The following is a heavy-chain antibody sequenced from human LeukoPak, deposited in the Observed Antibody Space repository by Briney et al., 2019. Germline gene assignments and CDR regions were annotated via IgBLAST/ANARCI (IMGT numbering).Heavy chain of an antibody. V-gene: IGHV1-18*01. D-gene: IGHD3-22*01. CDR1: GYTFSNFG. CDR3: ARDQGNGYLGDY. CDR2: ISAYNGDT. J-gene: IGHJ4*02. Sequence: ASVKVSCKASGYTFSNFGMNWVRQAPGQGLEWMGWISAYNGDTNYAQKVQGRVTMTTDTSTTTAYMELRSLRSDDTAVYYCARDQGNGYLGDYWGQGTLVTVSS.